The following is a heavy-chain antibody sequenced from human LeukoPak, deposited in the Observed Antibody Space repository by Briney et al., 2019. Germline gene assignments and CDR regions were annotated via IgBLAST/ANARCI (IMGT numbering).Heavy chain of an antibody. Sequence: ASVNVSRKASGYTFTSYGISWVRQAPGQGLEWMGRISAYNGNTNYAQKYQGRVTMTTDTSTSTAYMELRSLRSDDTAIYYCARWEYCSSSSCYDESETLGYWGQGTLVTVSS. V-gene: IGHV1-18*01. CDR3: ARWEYCSSSSCYDESETLGY. CDR1: GYTFTSYG. J-gene: IGHJ4*02. CDR2: ISAYNGNT. D-gene: IGHD2-2*01.